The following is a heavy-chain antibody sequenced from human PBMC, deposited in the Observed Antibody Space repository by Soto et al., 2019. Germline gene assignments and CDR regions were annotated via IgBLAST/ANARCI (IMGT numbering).Heavy chain of an antibody. Sequence: EVQLLESGGGLVQPGGSLRLSCAASGFTFSNYAVTWVRQAPGKGLEWVSTISGSGGSTYYADSVKGRFTISRDNSKNTLYLQMNSLRAEDTVVYYCAKDQGSSLSEIGYWGQGTLVTVSS. CDR2: ISGSGGST. J-gene: IGHJ4*02. D-gene: IGHD6-13*01. CDR3: AKDQGSSLSEIGY. CDR1: GFTFSNYA. V-gene: IGHV3-23*01.